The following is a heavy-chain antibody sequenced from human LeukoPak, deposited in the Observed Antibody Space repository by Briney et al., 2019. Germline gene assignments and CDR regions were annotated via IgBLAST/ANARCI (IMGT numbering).Heavy chain of an antibody. V-gene: IGHV1-46*01. J-gene: IGHJ5*02. Sequence: VASVKVSCKASGYTFTRHYIQWVRQAPGQGLEWMGIINPSGGSTSYAQKFQGRVTLTRDTSTSTVYMELSSLRSEDTAVYYCAREWGVAVAGEGVDPWGQGTLVTVSS. CDR3: AREWGVAVAGEGVDP. CDR2: INPSGGST. D-gene: IGHD6-19*01. CDR1: GYTFTRHY.